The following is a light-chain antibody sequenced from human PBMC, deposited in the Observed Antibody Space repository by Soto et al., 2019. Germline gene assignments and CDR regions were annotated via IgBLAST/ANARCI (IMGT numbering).Light chain of an antibody. Sequence: IVLTQSPGTLSLSPGERTTLSCRASQSISRYLAWYQQKPGQGPRLLIYGASSRATGTPDRFSGSGSGTDFTLTISRLEPEDFAVYYCQLYGSSPLYTFGQGTKVDI. CDR2: GAS. J-gene: IGKJ2*01. CDR3: QLYGSSPLYT. V-gene: IGKV3-20*01. CDR1: QSISRY.